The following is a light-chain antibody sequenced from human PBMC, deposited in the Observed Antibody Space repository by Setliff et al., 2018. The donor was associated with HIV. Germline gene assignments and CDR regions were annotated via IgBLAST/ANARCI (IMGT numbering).Light chain of an antibody. Sequence: QSVLTQPPSASGSPGQSVTISCTGTSSDVGGYNYVSWYQQHPGKVPKLMIYEVSKRPSGVPDRFSGSKSGNTASLTVSGLQAEDEADYYCSSYAGSINFVVFGGGTK. CDR1: SSDVGGYNY. CDR2: EVS. V-gene: IGLV2-8*01. CDR3: SSYAGSINFVV. J-gene: IGLJ2*01.